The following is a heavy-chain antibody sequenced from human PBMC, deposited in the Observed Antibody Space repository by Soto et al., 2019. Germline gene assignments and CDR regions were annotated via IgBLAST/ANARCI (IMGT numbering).Heavy chain of an antibody. V-gene: IGHV4-31*03. J-gene: IGHJ5*02. CDR2: IYYSGST. D-gene: IGHD2-21*01. CDR1: GGSIIDSGSFY. Sequence: QVQMQESGPGLVKPSQTLYLTCSVSGGSIIDSGSFYWNWIRQHPGKGLEWIGYIYYSGSTYYNRSLKSRATISLDTSKNQFSLKLTSVTAAATAIYYCARVEVVASNWFDPWGQGTLVTVSS. CDR3: ARVEVVASNWFDP.